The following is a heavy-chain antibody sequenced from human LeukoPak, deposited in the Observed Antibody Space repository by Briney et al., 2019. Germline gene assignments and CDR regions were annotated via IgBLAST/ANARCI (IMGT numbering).Heavy chain of an antibody. CDR2: INHSGST. CDR3: ARGSIPGYSSSWYRRSWFDP. CDR1: GGSISSYY. Sequence: SETLSLTCTVSGGSISSYYWSWIRQPPGKGLEWIGEINHSGSTNYNPSLKSRVTISVDTSKNQFSLKLSSVTAADTAVYYCARGSIPGYSSSWYRRSWFDPWGQGTLVTVSS. V-gene: IGHV4-34*01. J-gene: IGHJ5*02. D-gene: IGHD6-13*01.